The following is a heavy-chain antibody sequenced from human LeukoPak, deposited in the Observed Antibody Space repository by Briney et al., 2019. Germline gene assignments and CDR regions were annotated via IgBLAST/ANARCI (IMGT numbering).Heavy chain of an antibody. CDR3: ARDPYSSGWYDGLDY. J-gene: IGHJ4*02. D-gene: IGHD6-19*01. CDR1: GYTFTSYY. CDR2: INPSGGST. V-gene: IGHV1-46*01. Sequence: ASVKVSCKASGYTFTSYYMHWVRQAPGQGLEWMGIINPSGGSTGYAQKFQGRVTMTRDTSTSTVYMELSSLRSEDTAVYYCARDPYSSGWYDGLDYWGQGTLVTVSS.